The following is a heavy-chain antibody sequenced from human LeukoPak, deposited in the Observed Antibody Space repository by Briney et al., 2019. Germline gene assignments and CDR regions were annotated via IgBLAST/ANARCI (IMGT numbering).Heavy chain of an antibody. CDR3: AKEQTYYYGSGSHNWFDP. D-gene: IGHD3-10*01. CDR1: GFTFSRYA. CDR2: ISGSGGST. V-gene: IGHV3-23*01. J-gene: IGHJ5*02. Sequence: GESLRLSCAASGFTFSRYAMSWVRQAPGKGLEWVSAISGSGGSTYYADSVQGRFTISRDNSKNTLYLQMNSLRAEDTAVYYCAKEQTYYYGSGSHNWFDPWGQGTLVTVSS.